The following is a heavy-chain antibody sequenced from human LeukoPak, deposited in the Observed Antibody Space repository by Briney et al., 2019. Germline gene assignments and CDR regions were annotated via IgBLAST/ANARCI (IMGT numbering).Heavy chain of an antibody. CDR1: GGSISSSSYY. J-gene: IGHJ4*02. V-gene: IGHV4-39*07. D-gene: IGHD4-17*01. CDR2: IYYSGST. CDR3: ASDYGDYVGY. Sequence: SETLSLTCTVSGGSISSSSYYWGWIRQPPGKGLEWIGSIYYSGSTYYNPSLKSRVTISVDTSKNQFSLKLSSVTAADTAVYYCASDYGDYVGYWGQGTLVTVSS.